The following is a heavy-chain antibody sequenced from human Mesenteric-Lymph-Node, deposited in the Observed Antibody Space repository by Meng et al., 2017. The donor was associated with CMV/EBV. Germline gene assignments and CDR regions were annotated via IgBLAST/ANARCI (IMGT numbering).Heavy chain of an antibody. CDR2: ITTSSYI. Sequence: GGSLRLSCAASGFTFSDYYMSWIRQAPGKGLEWVSSITTSSYIYYADSVKGRFTISRDNAKNSLYLQMNGLRAEDTAVYYCARDGYDFWSGYSNSYYYGLDVWGQGTTVTVSS. CDR3: ARDGYDFWSGYSNSYYYGLDV. J-gene: IGHJ6*02. V-gene: IGHV3-69-1*01. D-gene: IGHD3-3*01. CDR1: GFTFSDYY.